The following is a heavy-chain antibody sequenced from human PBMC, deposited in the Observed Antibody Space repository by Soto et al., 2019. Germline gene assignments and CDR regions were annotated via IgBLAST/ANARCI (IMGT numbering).Heavy chain of an antibody. CDR2: TYYRSKWYN. Sequence: PSQTLSLTCAISGDSVSSKSAAWNWIRQSPSRGLEWLGRTYYRSKWYNDYAVSVKSRITINPDTSKNQFSLQLNSVTPEDTAVFYFLRVPNPFRLKSRHERAFDFWGQGTMVTVSS. CDR1: GDSVSSKSAA. D-gene: IGHD1-1*01. V-gene: IGHV6-1*01. J-gene: IGHJ3*01. CDR3: LRVPNPFRLKSRHERAFDF.